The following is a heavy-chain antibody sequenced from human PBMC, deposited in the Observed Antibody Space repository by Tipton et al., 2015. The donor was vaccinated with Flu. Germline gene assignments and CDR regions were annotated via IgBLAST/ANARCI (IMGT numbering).Heavy chain of an antibody. V-gene: IGHV4-38-2*02. D-gene: IGHD3-10*01. J-gene: IGHJ5*02. CDR3: ARDDGSTWFGEGGDWFDP. CDR1: GYSISGGYY. CDR2: IYHSGNV. Sequence: TLSLTCTVSGYSISGGYYWGWIRQPPGKGLEWIGSIYHSGNVYYNLSLRGRAIISVDVSKNQFSLKMSSVTAADTAVYYCARDDGSTWFGEGGDWFDPWGHGTPVTVSS.